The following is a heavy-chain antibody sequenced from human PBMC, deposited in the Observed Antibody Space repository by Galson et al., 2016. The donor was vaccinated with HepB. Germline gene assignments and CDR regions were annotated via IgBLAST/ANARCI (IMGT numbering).Heavy chain of an antibody. CDR3: GKDTSTVEAADEY. Sequence: SLRLSCAASGFMFSRLHLSWVRQAPGKGLEWVSSIDEGGGGTWYADSVRGRFTIASDNSKNILYLQMDNLRGEDTAIYYCGKDTSTVEAADEYWGQGTLVTVST. CDR1: GFMFSRLH. V-gene: IGHV3-23*01. J-gene: IGHJ4*02. D-gene: IGHD2-15*01. CDR2: IDEGGGGT.